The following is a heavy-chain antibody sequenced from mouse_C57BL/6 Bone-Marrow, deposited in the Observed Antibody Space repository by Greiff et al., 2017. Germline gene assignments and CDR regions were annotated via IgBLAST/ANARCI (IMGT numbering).Heavy chain of an antibody. CDR2: FSSGGSYT. D-gene: IGHD2-12*01. CDR1: GFTFSSYG. V-gene: IGHV5-6*02. CDR3: ARLRPNY. J-gene: IGHJ2*01. Sequence: DVMLVESGGDLVKPGGSLKLSCAASGFTFSSYGMSWVRQTPDKRLEWVATFSSGGSYTYYPDSVKGRFTISRDNAKNTLYLQMSSLKSEDTAMYCCARLRPNYWSQDTTLTVSS.